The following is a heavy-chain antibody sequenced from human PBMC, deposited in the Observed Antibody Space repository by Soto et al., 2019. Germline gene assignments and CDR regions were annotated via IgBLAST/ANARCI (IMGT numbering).Heavy chain of an antibody. V-gene: IGHV1-2*02. Sequence: QVQLVQSGAEVKKPGASVKVSCKASGYTFTGYYMHWVRQAPGQGLEWMGWINPNSGGTNYAQKFHGGGTMTRDKSHSTANMERSTLRSADTAVYDCARGGESQISVVTRHYGIDVWGQGTTVTVSS. CDR1: GYTFTGYY. CDR3: ARGGESQISVVTRHYGIDV. J-gene: IGHJ6*02. D-gene: IGHD6-19*01. CDR2: INPNSGGT.